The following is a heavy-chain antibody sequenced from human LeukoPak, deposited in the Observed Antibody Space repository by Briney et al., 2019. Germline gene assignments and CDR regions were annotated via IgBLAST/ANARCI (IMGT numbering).Heavy chain of an antibody. V-gene: IGHV3-48*03. J-gene: IGHJ4*02. CDR2: ISSSGSTI. CDR1: GFTFSSYE. CDR3: AKDVGRYGFWSGLGY. Sequence: GGSLRLSCAASGFTFSSYEMNWVRQAPGKGLEWVSYISSSGSTIYYADSVKGRFTISRDNAKDSLHLQMNSLRAEDTAVYYCAKDVGRYGFWSGLGYWGQGTLVTVSS. D-gene: IGHD3-3*01.